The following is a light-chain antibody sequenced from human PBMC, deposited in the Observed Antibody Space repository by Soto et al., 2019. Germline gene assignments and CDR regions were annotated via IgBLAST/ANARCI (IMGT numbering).Light chain of an antibody. CDR1: QSISSY. V-gene: IGKV1-39*01. CDR2: AAS. Sequence: DIQMTQSPSSLSATVGDRVTITCRASQSISSYLNWYQQKPGKAPKLLIYAASSLQSGVPSRFSGSGSGTDFTLTISSLQPEDFATYNCQQSYSTPPTFGQGTTV. CDR3: QQSYSTPPT. J-gene: IGKJ1*01.